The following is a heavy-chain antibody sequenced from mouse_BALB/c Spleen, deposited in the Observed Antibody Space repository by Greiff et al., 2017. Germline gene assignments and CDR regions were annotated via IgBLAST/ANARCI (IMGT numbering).Heavy chain of an antibody. CDR3: TGLRYYFDY. J-gene: IGHJ2*01. CDR1: GYTFTSYW. D-gene: IGHD1-1*01. CDR2: IYPSDSYT. V-gene: IGHV1-69*02. Sequence: VQLQQPGAELVRPGASVKLSCKASGYTFTSYWINWVKQRPGQGLEWIGNIYPSDSYTNYNQKFKDKATLTVDKSSSTAYMQLSSPTSEDSAVYYCTGLRYYFDYWGQGTTLTVSS.